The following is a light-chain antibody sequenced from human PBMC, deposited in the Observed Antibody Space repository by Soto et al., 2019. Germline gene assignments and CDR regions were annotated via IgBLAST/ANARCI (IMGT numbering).Light chain of an antibody. J-gene: IGLJ1*01. Sequence: QSALTQPPSASGSPGQSVTISCTGTSSDVGGYKYVSWYQQHPGKAPKLMIFEVNKRPSGVPDRFSGSKSGNTASLTVSGLQAEDEADYYCSSYAGIHNLEVFETGTKVTVL. CDR3: SSYAGIHNLEV. CDR1: SSDVGGYKY. V-gene: IGLV2-8*01. CDR2: EVN.